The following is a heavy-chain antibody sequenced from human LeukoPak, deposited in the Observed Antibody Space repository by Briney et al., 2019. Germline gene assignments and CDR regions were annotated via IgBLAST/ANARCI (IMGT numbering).Heavy chain of an antibody. J-gene: IGHJ4*02. CDR1: GFSFSTYA. CDR2: ISGSGVIT. Sequence: GSLRLSCAASGFSFSTYAMSWVRQAPGKGLEWVSAISGSGVITYYADSVKGRFTISRDTSKNTLYLQMKTLRAEDTALYYCAKGFITYYDYWGQGTLVTVSS. D-gene: IGHD2-21*01. CDR3: AKGFITYYDY. V-gene: IGHV3-23*01.